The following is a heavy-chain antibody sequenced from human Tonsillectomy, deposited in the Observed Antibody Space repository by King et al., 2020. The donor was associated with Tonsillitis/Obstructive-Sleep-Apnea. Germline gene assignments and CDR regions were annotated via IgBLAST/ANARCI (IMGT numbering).Heavy chain of an antibody. CDR1: GDSIIHYY. D-gene: IGHD3-22*01. CDR2: IYTSGSV. J-gene: IGHJ5*02. Sequence: QLQESGPGLVKPSETLSLTCTVSGDSIIHYYWSWIRQPAGKGLEWIGRIYTSGSVNYNPSLKSRVTMSVDTSKNQFSLKLSSVTAADTAVYYCARDLQGGYDYDTTGGGWFDPWGQGTLVTVSS. V-gene: IGHV4-4*07. CDR3: ARDLQGGYDYDTTGGGWFDP.